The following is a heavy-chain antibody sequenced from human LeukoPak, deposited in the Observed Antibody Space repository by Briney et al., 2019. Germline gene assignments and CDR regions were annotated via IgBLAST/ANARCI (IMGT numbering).Heavy chain of an antibody. D-gene: IGHD4-17*01. CDR2: IYPGDSDT. CDR3: ARGTADYGDASWFDP. V-gene: IGHV5-51*01. CDR1: GYSFTSYW. Sequence: GESLKTSCKGSGYSFTSYWIGWVRQMPGKGLEWMGIIYPGDSDTRYSPSFQGQVTISADKSISTAYLQWSSLKASDTAMYYCARGTADYGDASWFDPWGQGTLVTVSS. J-gene: IGHJ5*02.